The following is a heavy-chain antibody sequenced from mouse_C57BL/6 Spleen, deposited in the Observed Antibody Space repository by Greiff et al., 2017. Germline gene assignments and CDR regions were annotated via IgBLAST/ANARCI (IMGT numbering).Heavy chain of an antibody. CDR1: GFSLTSYG. D-gene: IGHD2-4*01. J-gene: IGHJ4*01. CDR3: ARIYYDYVGAMDY. CDR2: IWGVGST. Sequence: QVQLKQSGPGLVAPSQSLSITCTVSGFSLTSYGVDWVRQSPGKGLEWLGVIWGVGSTNYNSALKSRLSISKDNSKSQVFLKMNSLQTDDTAMYYCARIYYDYVGAMDYWGQGTSVTVSS. V-gene: IGHV2-6*01.